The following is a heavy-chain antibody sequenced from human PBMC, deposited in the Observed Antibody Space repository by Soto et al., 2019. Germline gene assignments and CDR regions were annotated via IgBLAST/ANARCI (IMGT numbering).Heavy chain of an antibody. Sequence: QVQLVESGGGVVQPGRSLRLSCAASGFTFSSYGMHWVRQAPGKGLEWVAVIWYDGSNKYYADSVKGRFTISRDNSKNTLYLQMNSLRAEDTAVYYCAREEMATTLGAFDYWGQGTLVTVSS. D-gene: IGHD5-12*01. V-gene: IGHV3-33*01. J-gene: IGHJ4*02. CDR3: AREEMATTLGAFDY. CDR1: GFTFSSYG. CDR2: IWYDGSNK.